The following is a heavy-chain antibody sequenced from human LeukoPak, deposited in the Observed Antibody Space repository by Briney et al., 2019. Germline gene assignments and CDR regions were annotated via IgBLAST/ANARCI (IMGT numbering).Heavy chain of an antibody. CDR1: GGSISSYY. CDR3: ASGPTVTVNHGAYYYGMDV. CDR2: SYYSGST. J-gene: IGHJ6*02. D-gene: IGHD4-11*01. V-gene: IGHV4-59*01. Sequence: PSETLSLTCTVSGGSISSYYWSWIRQPPGKGLEWIGYSYYSGSTNYNPSLKSRVTISVDTSKNQFSLKLSSVTAADTAVYYCASGPTVTVNHGAYYYGMDVWGQGTTVTVSS.